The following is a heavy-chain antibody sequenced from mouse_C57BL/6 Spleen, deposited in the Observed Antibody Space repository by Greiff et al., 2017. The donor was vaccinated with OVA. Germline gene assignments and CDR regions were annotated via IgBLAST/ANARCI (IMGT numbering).Heavy chain of an antibody. CDR2: ISYDGSN. CDR1: GYSITSGYY. CDR3: ARGTNWDYFDY. Sequence: EVKVEESGPGLVKPSQSLSLTCSVTGYSITSGYYWNWIRQFPGNKLEWMGYISYDGSNNYNPSLKNRISITRDTSKNQFFLKLNSVTTEDTATYYCARGTNWDYFDYWGQGTTLTVSS. J-gene: IGHJ2*01. V-gene: IGHV3-6*01. D-gene: IGHD4-1*01.